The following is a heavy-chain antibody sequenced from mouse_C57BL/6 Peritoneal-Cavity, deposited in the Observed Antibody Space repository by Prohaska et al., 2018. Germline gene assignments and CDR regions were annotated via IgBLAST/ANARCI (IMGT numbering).Heavy chain of an antibody. V-gene: IGHV1-26*01. CDR2: INPNNGGT. J-gene: IGHJ2*01. CDR3: ARRWLSDFDY. Sequence: HGKSLKWIGDINPNNGGTSYNQKFKGKATLTVDKSSSTAYMELRSLTSEDSAVYYCARRWLSDFDYWGQGTTLTVSS. D-gene: IGHD2-3*01.